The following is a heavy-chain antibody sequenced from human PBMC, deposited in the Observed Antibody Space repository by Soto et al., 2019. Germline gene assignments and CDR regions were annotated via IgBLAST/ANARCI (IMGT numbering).Heavy chain of an antibody. CDR3: ERINWRSNDAFDI. CDR2: IYPGDSDT. V-gene: IGHV5-51*01. Sequence: GESLKIYCKGSGYSFTNYWIGWVRQMPGKGLEGMGIIYPGDSDTRERPSFQVQVTISADKSISPAYLEWSSLKASDPDMYYCERINWRSNDAFDIWGQGTLVTVSS. D-gene: IGHD1-20*01. CDR1: GYSFTNYW. J-gene: IGHJ3*02.